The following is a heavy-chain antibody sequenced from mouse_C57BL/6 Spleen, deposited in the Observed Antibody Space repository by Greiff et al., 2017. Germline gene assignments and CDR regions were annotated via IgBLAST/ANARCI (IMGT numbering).Heavy chain of an antibody. V-gene: IGHV2-6*03. Sequence: VKLVESGPGLVAPSQRLSITCTVSGFSLTSYGVHWVRQPPGKGLEWLVVIWSDGSTTYNSALKSRLSISKDNSKSQVFLKMNSHQTDDTAMYCCGSSTAQATGDYAMDYWGQGTSVTVSS. J-gene: IGHJ4*01. CDR3: GSSTAQATGDYAMDY. D-gene: IGHD3-2*02. CDR1: GFSLTSYG. CDR2: IWSDGST.